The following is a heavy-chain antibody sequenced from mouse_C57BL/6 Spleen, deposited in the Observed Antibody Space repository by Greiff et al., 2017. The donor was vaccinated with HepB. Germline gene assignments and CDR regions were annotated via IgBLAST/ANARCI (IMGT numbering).Heavy chain of an antibody. CDR1: GYTFTSYG. CDR2: IYPRSGNT. CDR3: ARGERGAGSGYVCAWFAY. D-gene: IGHD3-2*02. V-gene: IGHV1-81*01. Sequence: QVQLQQSGAELARPGASVKLSCKASGYTFTSYGISWVKQRTGQGLEWIGEIYPRSGNTYYNEKFKGKATLTADKSSSTAYMELRSLTSEDSAVYFCARGERGAGSGYVCAWFAYWGQGTLVTVSA. J-gene: IGHJ3*01.